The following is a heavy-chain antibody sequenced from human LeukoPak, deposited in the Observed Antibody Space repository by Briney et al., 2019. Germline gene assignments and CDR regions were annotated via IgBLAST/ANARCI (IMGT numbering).Heavy chain of an antibody. Sequence: SVTVSCKASGYIFTNYFLHWVRQAPGQGTGWLGIIDPSDADTNYAHKLRGRVSMTRETSTSTVYMELSSLTSEDTAVYYCVRELSGGYFDYRGQGTLVTVSS. CDR1: GYIFTNYF. CDR2: IDPSDADT. J-gene: IGHJ4*02. CDR3: VRELSGGYFDY. V-gene: IGHV1-46*04. D-gene: IGHD7-27*01.